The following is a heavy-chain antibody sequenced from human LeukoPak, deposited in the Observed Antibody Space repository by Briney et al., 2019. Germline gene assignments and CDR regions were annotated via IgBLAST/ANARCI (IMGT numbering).Heavy chain of an antibody. CDR3: AELGITMIGGA. Sequence: PGGSLRLSCAASGFTFSIYSMTWVRQAPGKGLEWVSYISSSGSTIYYADSVKGRFTISRDNAKNSLYLQMNSLRAEDTAVYYCAELGITMIGGAWGKGTTVTISS. CDR2: ISSSGSTI. J-gene: IGHJ6*04. V-gene: IGHV3-48*04. D-gene: IGHD3-10*02. CDR1: GFTFSIYS.